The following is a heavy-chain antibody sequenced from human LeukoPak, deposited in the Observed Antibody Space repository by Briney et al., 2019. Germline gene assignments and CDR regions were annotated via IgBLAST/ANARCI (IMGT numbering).Heavy chain of an antibody. V-gene: IGHV3-48*01. J-gene: IGHJ4*02. CDR1: GFTFSSYS. D-gene: IGHD3-10*01. CDR2: ISSSSSTI. CDR3: ARGLGYYGSGSYYYFDY. Sequence: GGSLRLSCAASGFTFSSYSMNWVRQAPGKGLEWVSYISSSSSTIYYADSVKGRFTISRDNAKNSLYLQMNSLRAEDTAVYYCARGLGYYGSGSYYYFDYWGQGTLVTVSS.